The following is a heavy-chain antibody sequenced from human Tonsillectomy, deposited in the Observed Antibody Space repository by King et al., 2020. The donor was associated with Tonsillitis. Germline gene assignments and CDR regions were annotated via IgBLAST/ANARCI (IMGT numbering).Heavy chain of an antibody. V-gene: IGHV3-30*02. J-gene: IGHJ3*02. D-gene: IGHD3-22*01. CDR3: AKDHYYDSTGYPRDAFDI. CDR1: GFTFSSYG. Sequence: VQLVESGGGVVQPGGSLRLSCAASGFTFSSYGMHWVRQAPGKGLEWVAFIRYDGSNKYYGDSVKVRFTIFRDNSKNTLYLQMNSLRAEDTAVYYCAKDHYYDSTGYPRDAFDIWGQGTVVTVSS. CDR2: IRYDGSNK.